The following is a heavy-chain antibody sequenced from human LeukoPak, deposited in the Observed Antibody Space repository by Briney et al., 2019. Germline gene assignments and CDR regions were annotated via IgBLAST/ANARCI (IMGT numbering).Heavy chain of an antibody. CDR2: IYYSGST. CDR3: ALDSSGWSDDSFDI. CDR1: GASISFYY. V-gene: IGHV4-59*01. Sequence: SETLSLTCTVSGASISFYYWSWIRQPPGKRLEWIGYIYYSGSTKYNPSFKSRVTMSIDTSKNQFSLNLKSVTAADTAVYYCALDSSGWSDDSFDIWGHGTMVTVSS. D-gene: IGHD6-13*01. J-gene: IGHJ3*02.